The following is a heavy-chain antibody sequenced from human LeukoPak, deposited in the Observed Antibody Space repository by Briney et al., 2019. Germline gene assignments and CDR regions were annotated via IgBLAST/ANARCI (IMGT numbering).Heavy chain of an antibody. V-gene: IGHV1-2*02. CDR1: GYTFTGYY. CDR2: INPNSGGT. J-gene: IGHJ6*02. CDR3: ASGLYDFWSGYSYYYGMDV. Sequence: ASVKVSCKASGYTFTGYYMHWVRQAPGQGLEWMGWINPNSGGTNYAQKFQGRVTMTRDTSISTAYMELGRLRSDDTAVYYCASGLYDFWSGYSYYYGMDVWGQGTTVTVSS. D-gene: IGHD3-3*01.